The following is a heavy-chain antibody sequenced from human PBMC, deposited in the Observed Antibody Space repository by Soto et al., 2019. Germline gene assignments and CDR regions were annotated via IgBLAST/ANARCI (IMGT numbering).Heavy chain of an antibody. CDR2: IYYNGNN. CDR1: GCSITNHY. CDR3: TRANWYSEY. D-gene: IGHD7-27*01. Sequence: QVQLQESGPGLVKPSETLSLTCTVSGCSITNHYWSWIRQPHGKGLEWIGYIYYNGNNNYNPSLKSRVTMSVDTSRNQISLKLTTVTTADTAGYYCTRANWYSEYWGQGTLVTVPS. J-gene: IGHJ4*02. V-gene: IGHV4-59*11.